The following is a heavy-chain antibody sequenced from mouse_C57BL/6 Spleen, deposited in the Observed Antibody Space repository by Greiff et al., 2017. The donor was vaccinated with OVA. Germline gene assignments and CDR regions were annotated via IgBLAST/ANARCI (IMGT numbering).Heavy chain of an antibody. CDR3: TFHYYGSRGFAY. CDR2: IDPETGGT. V-gene: IGHV1-15*01. D-gene: IGHD1-1*01. J-gene: IGHJ3*01. Sequence: SGAELVGPGASVTLSCKASGYTFTDYEMHWVKQTPVHGLEWIGAIDPETGGTAYNQKFKGKAILTADKSSSTAYMELRSLTSEDSAVYYCTFHYYGSRGFAYWGQGTLVTVSA. CDR1: GYTFTDYE.